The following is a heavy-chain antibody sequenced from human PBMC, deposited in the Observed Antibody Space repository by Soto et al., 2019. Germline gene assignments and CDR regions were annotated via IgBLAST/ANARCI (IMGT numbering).Heavy chain of an antibody. CDR1: GFTFSSYS. CDR3: ASFSSGRGLYFDY. D-gene: IGHD6-19*01. CDR2: ISSSSSTI. Sequence: GGSLRLSCAASGFTFSSYSMNWVRQAPGKGLEWVSYISSSSSTIYYADSVKGRFTISRDNAKNSLYLQMNSLRAEDTAVYYCASFSSGRGLYFDYWGQGTLVTVSS. V-gene: IGHV3-48*01. J-gene: IGHJ4*02.